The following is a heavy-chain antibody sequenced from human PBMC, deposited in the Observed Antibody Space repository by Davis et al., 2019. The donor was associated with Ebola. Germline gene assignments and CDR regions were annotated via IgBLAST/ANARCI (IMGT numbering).Heavy chain of an antibody. Sequence: PGGSLRLSCAASGFTFSSYWMSWVRQAPGKGLEWVANIKQDGSEKYYVDSVKGRFTISRDNAKNSLYRQMNSLRAEDTAVYYCARDGLPPYCSGGSCYSSDAFDIWGQGTMVTVSS. J-gene: IGHJ3*02. D-gene: IGHD2-15*01. CDR2: IKQDGSEK. CDR1: GFTFSSYW. V-gene: IGHV3-7*01. CDR3: ARDGLPPYCSGGSCYSSDAFDI.